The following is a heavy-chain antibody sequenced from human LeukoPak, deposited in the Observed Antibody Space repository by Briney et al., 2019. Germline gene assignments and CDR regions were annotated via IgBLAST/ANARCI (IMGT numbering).Heavy chain of an antibody. J-gene: IGHJ4*02. Sequence: SVKVSCKASGGTFSSYAISWVRQAPGQGLEWMGRIIPIFGTANYAQKFQGRVTITTDESTSSAYMELSSLRSEDTAVYYCARDIVGATGLYYFDYWGQGTLVTVSS. CDR1: GGTFSSYA. D-gene: IGHD1-26*01. V-gene: IGHV1-69*05. CDR2: IIPIFGTA. CDR3: ARDIVGATGLYYFDY.